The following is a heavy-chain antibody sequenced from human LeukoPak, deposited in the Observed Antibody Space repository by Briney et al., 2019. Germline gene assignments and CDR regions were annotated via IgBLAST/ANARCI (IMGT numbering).Heavy chain of an antibody. Sequence: SVKVSCKASGGTFSSYAISWVRQAPGQGLEWMGGIIPIFGTANYAQKFQGRVTITADESTSTAYMELSSLRSEDTAVYYCARSVREYSSGWYEWFDPWGQGTLDTVSS. CDR2: IIPIFGTA. V-gene: IGHV1-69*13. D-gene: IGHD6-19*01. J-gene: IGHJ5*02. CDR3: ARSVREYSSGWYEWFDP. CDR1: GGTFSSYA.